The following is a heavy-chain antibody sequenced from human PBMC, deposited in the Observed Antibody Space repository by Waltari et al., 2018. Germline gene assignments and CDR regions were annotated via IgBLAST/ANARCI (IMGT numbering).Heavy chain of an antibody. CDR1: GYPFTVYS. J-gene: IGHJ4*02. D-gene: IGHD7-27*01. CDR3: ARDRWGESHGYGY. V-gene: IGHV1-2*02. CDR2: INPNNGAT. Sequence: QVQLVQSGVEVKKPGASVRVSCKASGYPFTVYSLHWIRQAPGQGPEWMGWINPNNGATHYAQKFQGRVTMTRDTSINTAYLEVTSDDTAVYFCARDRWGESHGYGYWGRGTLVTVSS.